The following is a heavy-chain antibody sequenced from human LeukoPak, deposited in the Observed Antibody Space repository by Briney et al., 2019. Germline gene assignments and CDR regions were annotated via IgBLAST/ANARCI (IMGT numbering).Heavy chain of an antibody. CDR2: ISSSSSYI. V-gene: IGHV3-21*01. CDR1: GFTFSSYS. Sequence: PGGSLKLSCAASGFTFSSYSMNWVRQAPGKGLEWVPSISSSSSYIYYADSVKGRFTISRDNAKNSLYLQMNSLRAEDTAVYYCARALNLLDPVTLDYWGQGTLVTVSS. CDR3: ARALNLLDPVTLDY. J-gene: IGHJ4*02. D-gene: IGHD1-1*01.